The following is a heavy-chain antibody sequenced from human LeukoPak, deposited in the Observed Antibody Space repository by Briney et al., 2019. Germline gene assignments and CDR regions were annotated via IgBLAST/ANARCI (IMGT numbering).Heavy chain of an antibody. J-gene: IGHJ5*02. Sequence: GGSLRLSCAASGFTFSNAWMSWVRQAPGKGLEWVGRIKSKTDGGTTDYAAPVKGRFTISRDDSKNTLYLQMNSLKTEDTAVYYCTREKSTRFGTRLPPTWGQGTLVTVSS. CDR3: TREKSTRFGTRLPPT. CDR1: GFTFSNAW. V-gene: IGHV3-15*01. D-gene: IGHD3-10*01. CDR2: IKSKTDGGTT.